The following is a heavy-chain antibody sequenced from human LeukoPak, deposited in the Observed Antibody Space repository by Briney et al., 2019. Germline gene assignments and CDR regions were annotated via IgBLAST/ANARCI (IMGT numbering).Heavy chain of an antibody. Sequence: SVKVSCTASGGTFSSYAISWTRQAPGQGLEWMGGIIPMFGTANYAQKFQGRVTITTEESTSTAYMELSSLRSEDTAMYYCARGPKMDRFDYWGQGTLVTVSS. CDR2: IIPMFGTA. V-gene: IGHV1-69*05. CDR1: GGTFSSYA. D-gene: IGHD5-24*01. CDR3: ARGPKMDRFDY. J-gene: IGHJ4*02.